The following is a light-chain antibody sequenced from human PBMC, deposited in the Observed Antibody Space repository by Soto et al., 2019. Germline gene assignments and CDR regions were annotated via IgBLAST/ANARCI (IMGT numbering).Light chain of an antibody. CDR1: NSDIGTNT. V-gene: IGLV1-44*01. J-gene: IGLJ1*01. CDR3: SSYTISTLV. Sequence: QSALTQPPSASATPGQRVTISCSGSNSDIGTNTVNWYQQLPGTAPRLLIYTNNQRPSGVPQRFSGSKTGTSASLAIGGPQDEDEADYYCSSYTISTLVFATGTTVTVL. CDR2: TNN.